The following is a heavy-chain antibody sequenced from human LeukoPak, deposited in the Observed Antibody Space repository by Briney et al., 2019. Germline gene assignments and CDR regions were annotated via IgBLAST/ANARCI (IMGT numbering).Heavy chain of an antibody. CDR1: GDTINPYH. CDR2: VHMSGST. V-gene: IGHV4-4*07. J-gene: IGHJ4*02. D-gene: IGHD3-22*01. Sequence: SETLSFNCTVSGDTINPYHWTWIRQTAGKGLEWIGRVHMSGSTNYNPSLWSRVAISMDNSKNQFSLKVNSVTAADTGVYYCARDESSRDDSGGYHYWGQGTLVTVSS. CDR3: ARDESSRDDSGGYHY.